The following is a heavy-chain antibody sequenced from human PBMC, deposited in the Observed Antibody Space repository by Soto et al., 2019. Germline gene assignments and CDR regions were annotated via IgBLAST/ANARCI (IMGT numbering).Heavy chain of an antibody. CDR3: ANGYCSGGSCYPAFDY. CDR1: GFTFSSYA. D-gene: IGHD2-15*01. Sequence: EVQLLESGGGLVQPGGSLRLSCAASGFTFSSYAMSWVRQAPGKGLECVSAISGSGGSTYYADSVKGRFTISRDNSKNTLYLQMNSLRAEDTAVYYCANGYCSGGSCYPAFDYWGQGTLVTVSS. J-gene: IGHJ4*02. V-gene: IGHV3-23*01. CDR2: ISGSGGST.